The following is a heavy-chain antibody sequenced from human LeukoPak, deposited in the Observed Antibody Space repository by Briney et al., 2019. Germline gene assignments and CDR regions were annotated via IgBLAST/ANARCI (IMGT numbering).Heavy chain of an antibody. CDR3: ARDNSMTY. J-gene: IGHJ4*02. D-gene: IGHD2-21*01. V-gene: IGHV4-4*02. Sequence: SETLSLTCVVSGGSVSSSNWWSWVRQPPGKGLEWIGEIYHSGSTNYNPSLKSRVTMSVDKSKNQFSLKLSSVTAADTAVYYCARDNSMTYWGQGTLVTVSS. CDR1: GGSVSSSNW. CDR2: IYHSGST.